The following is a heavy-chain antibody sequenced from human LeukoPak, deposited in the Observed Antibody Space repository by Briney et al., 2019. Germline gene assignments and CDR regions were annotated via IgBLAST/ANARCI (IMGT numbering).Heavy chain of an antibody. V-gene: IGHV3-11*01. CDR3: ARESLGVAAFDI. D-gene: IGHD3-16*01. CDR1: GLTFSDYY. Sequence: GGSLRLSCAASGLTFSDYYMSWIRQAPGKGLEWVSYISNSGDIIYYADSVKGRFTISRDNAKNSVYLQMNSLRADDTAVYYCARESLGVAAFDIWGQGTMVSVSS. CDR2: ISNSGDII. J-gene: IGHJ3*02.